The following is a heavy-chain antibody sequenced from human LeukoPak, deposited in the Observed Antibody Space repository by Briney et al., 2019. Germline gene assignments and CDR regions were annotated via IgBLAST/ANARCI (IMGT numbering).Heavy chain of an antibody. Sequence: GGSLRLSCAASGFTFSSYSMNWVRQAPGKGLEWVSYISSSSSTIYYADSVKGRFTISRDNSKNTLYLQMNSLRAEDTAVYYCAKRRGYGNTLSLDYWGQGTLVTVSS. CDR1: GFTFSSYS. J-gene: IGHJ4*02. CDR3: AKRRGYGNTLSLDY. V-gene: IGHV3-48*01. D-gene: IGHD4-11*01. CDR2: ISSSSSTI.